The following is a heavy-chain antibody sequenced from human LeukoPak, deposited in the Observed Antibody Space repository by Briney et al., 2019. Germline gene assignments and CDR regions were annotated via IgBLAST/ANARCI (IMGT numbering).Heavy chain of an antibody. CDR1: GFTFSSYA. J-gene: IGHJ4*02. V-gene: IGHV3-30-3*01. CDR3: ARAKIVVVTLEGYDY. D-gene: IGHD3-22*01. CDR2: ISYDGSNK. Sequence: PGGSLRLSCAASGFTFSSYAMHWVRQAPGQGLEWVAVISYDGSNKYYADSVKGRFTISRDNSKNTLYLQMNSLRAEDTAVYYCARAKIVVVTLEGYDYWGQGTLVTVSS.